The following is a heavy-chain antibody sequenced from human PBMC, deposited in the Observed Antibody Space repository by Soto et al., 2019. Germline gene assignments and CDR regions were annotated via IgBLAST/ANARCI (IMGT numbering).Heavy chain of an antibody. CDR3: TTKVHFPSVGWFDP. Sequence: GSLRLSCAASGFTFSNAWMSWVRQAPGKGLEWVGRIKSKTDGGTTDYAAPVKGRFTISRDDSKNTLYLQMNSLKTEDTAVYYCTTKVHFPSVGWFDPWGQGTLVTVSS. D-gene: IGHD1-1*01. CDR1: GFTFSNAW. CDR2: IKSKTDGGTT. J-gene: IGHJ5*02. V-gene: IGHV3-15*01.